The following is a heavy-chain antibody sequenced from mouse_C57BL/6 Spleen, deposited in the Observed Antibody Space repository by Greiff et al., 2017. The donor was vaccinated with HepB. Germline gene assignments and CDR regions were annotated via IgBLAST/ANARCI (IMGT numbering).Heavy chain of an antibody. V-gene: IGHV5-16*01. D-gene: IGHD2-4*01. J-gene: IGHJ1*03. CDR3: AREGESTMINWYFDV. CDR2: INYDGSST. Sequence: EVQLVESEGGLVQPGSSMKLSCTASGFTFSDYYMAWVRQVPEKGLEWVANINYDGSSTYYLDSLKSRFIISRDNAKNILYLQMSSLKSEDTATYYCAREGESTMINWYFDVWGTGTTVTVSS. CDR1: GFTFSDYY.